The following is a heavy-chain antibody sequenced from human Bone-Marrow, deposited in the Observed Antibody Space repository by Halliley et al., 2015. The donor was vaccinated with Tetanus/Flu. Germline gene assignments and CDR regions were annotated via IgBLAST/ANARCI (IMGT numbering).Heavy chain of an antibody. CDR3: AGSPCTGGTCYMFYYYAMDV. D-gene: IGHD2-15*01. Sequence: TLSLTCTVSGVSISSNSYYWSWIRQPPGKGLEWIGSIYHSGSAFYNPSLKSRVTMSVDTSMNHFSLNLNSVTAADTAVYYCAGSPCTGGTCYMFYYYAMDVWGQGPTVTVPS. CDR1: GVSISSNSYY. CDR2: IYHSGSA. V-gene: IGHV4-39*02. J-gene: IGHJ6*02.